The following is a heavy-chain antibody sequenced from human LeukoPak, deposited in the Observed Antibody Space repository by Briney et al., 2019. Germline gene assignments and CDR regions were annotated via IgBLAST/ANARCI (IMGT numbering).Heavy chain of an antibody. CDR2: IYTDGSST. D-gene: IGHD3-22*01. V-gene: IGHV3-74*01. Sequence: GGSLRLSCAASGFTFSNYWMHWVRQAPGKGLVWVSRIYTDGSSTNYADSVKGRFTISRDNAKNSLYLQMNSLRAEDTAVYYCARALYYYDSSGYPGYWGQGTLVTVSS. CDR3: ARALYYYDSSGYPGY. CDR1: GFTFSNYW. J-gene: IGHJ4*02.